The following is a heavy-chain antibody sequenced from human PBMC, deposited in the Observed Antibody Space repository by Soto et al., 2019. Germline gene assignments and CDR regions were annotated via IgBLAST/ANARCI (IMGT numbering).Heavy chain of an antibody. J-gene: IGHJ6*02. CDR3: AREVGYYYYGMDV. CDR1: GFTFSDHY. V-gene: IGHV3-72*01. Sequence: GGSLRLSCAASGFTFSDHYMDWVRQAPGKGLEWVGRTRNKANSYTTEYAASVKGRFTISRDDSKNSLYLQMNSLKTEDTAVYYCAREVGYYYYGMDVWGQGTTVTVSS. CDR2: TRNKANSYTT. D-gene: IGHD1-26*01.